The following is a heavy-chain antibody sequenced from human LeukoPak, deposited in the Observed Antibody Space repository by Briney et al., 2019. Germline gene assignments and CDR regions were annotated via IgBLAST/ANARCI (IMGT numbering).Heavy chain of an antibody. CDR2: ISWNSGSI. J-gene: IGHJ6*03. Sequence: SLTLSCAASGFTLRDYGMQWVRQAPGKGQERDSGISWNSGSIGYADSVKGRFTISRDNAKNSLYLQMNSLKDEATALYYCANLGSAGWRRITSCSAYMDVWGKGTTVTVSS. V-gene: IGHV3-9*01. CDR1: GFTLRDYG. D-gene: IGHD2-2*01. CDR3: ANLGSAGWRRITSCSAYMDV.